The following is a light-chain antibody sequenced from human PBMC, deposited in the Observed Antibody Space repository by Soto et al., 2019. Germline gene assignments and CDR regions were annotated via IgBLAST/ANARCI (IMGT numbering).Light chain of an antibody. V-gene: IGKV3D-11*01. CDR2: DAS. CDR1: QGVSSY. Sequence: EIVLTQSPATLSLSPGERATLSCRASQGVSSYLAWYQQKPGQAPRLLIYDASNRATGIPARFSGSGPGTDFTLTISSLEPEDFAVYYCQQRSNWPSFTFGPGTKVDIK. CDR3: QQRSNWPSFT. J-gene: IGKJ3*01.